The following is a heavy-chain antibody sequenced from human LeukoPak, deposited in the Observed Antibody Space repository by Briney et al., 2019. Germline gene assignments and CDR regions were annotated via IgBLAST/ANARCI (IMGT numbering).Heavy chain of an antibody. CDR1: GGTFSSYA. J-gene: IGHJ4*02. CDR2: IIPILGIA. Sequence: SVKVSCKASGGTFSSYAISWVRQAPGQGLEWMGRIIPILGIANYAQKFQGRVTITADKSTSTAYMELSSLRSEDTAVYYCAREGVIGDGYNFFDYWGQGTLVTVSS. V-gene: IGHV1-69*04. CDR3: AREGVIGDGYNFFDY. D-gene: IGHD5-24*01.